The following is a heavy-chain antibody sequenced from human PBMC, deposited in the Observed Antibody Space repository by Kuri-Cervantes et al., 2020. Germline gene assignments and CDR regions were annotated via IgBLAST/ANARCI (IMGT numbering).Heavy chain of an antibody. CDR2: IYSGGST. D-gene: IGHD4-17*01. CDR1: GFTVSSNY. Sequence: LSLTCAASGFTVSSNYMSWVRQAPGKGLEWVSVIYSGGSTYYADSVKGRFTISRDNSKNTLYLQMNSLRAEDTAVYYCAKDSHGDYGYYNYYGMDVWGQGTTVTVSS. V-gene: IGHV3-66*02. CDR3: AKDSHGDYGYYNYYGMDV. J-gene: IGHJ6*02.